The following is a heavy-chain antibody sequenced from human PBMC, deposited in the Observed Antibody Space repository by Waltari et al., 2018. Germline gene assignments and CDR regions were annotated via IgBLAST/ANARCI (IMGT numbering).Heavy chain of an antibody. J-gene: IGHJ3*02. CDR2: VYYSVTT. D-gene: IGHD4-17*01. Sequence: IGYVYYSVTTHYNPSLRSRVSISVDTSNNQFSLRLSSVTAADTAVYYCARGPLYGDYGGSGVFDIWGQGTMVTVSS. CDR3: ARGPLYGDYGGSGVFDI. V-gene: IGHV4-59*09.